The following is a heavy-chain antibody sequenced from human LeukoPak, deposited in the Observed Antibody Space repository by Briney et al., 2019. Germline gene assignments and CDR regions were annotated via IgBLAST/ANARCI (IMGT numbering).Heavy chain of an antibody. CDR3: AKGRDHDYATHWFDR. V-gene: IGHV3-23*01. Sequence: GGSLRLSCAAYGFTFSSYAMSWLRQAPGKGLEWVSGMSGRGGSTYHADSVKGRFTISIDNSKNTLYLQMNSLRAEDTAVYYCAKGRDHDYATHWFDRWGQGTLVTVSS. D-gene: IGHD3-16*01. CDR1: GFTFSSYA. J-gene: IGHJ5*02. CDR2: MSGRGGST.